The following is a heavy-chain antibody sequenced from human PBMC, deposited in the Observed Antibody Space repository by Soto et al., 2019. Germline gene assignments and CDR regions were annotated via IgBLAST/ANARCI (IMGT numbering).Heavy chain of an antibody. V-gene: IGHV4-31*03. Sequence: QVQLQESGPGLVKPSQTLSLTCTVSGGSISSGGYYWSWIRQHPGKGLEWIGYIYYSGSTYYNPSLKSRVTISVDTSKNQFSLKLSSVTAADTAVYYCARVHRGNAKLLYETVWFDPWGQGTLVTVSS. D-gene: IGHD2-2*02. CDR2: IYYSGST. CDR1: GGSISSGGYY. CDR3: ARVHRGNAKLLYETVWFDP. J-gene: IGHJ5*02.